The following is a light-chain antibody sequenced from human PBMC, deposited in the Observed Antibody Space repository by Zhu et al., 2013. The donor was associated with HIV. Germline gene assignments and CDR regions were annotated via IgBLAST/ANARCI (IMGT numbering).Light chain of an antibody. CDR3: QQYDSFWT. CDR1: QSINNW. V-gene: IGKV1-5*01. CDR2: DAS. Sequence: DIQMTQSPSTLSASVGDRVTITCRASQSINNWLAWYQQKPGKAPKLLIYDASSLESGVASRFSGSGSGTEFTLTISSLQPDDFATYYCQQYDSFWTFGQGTKVEIK. J-gene: IGKJ1*01.